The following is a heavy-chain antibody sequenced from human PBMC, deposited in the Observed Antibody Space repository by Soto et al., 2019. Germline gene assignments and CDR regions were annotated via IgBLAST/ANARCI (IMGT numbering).Heavy chain of an antibody. V-gene: IGHV3-30*03. Sequence: VGSLRLSCAASGFTFSSYGMHWVRQAPGKGLEWVAVISYDGSNKYYADSVKGRFTISRDNSKNTLYLQMNSLRAEDTAVYYCATEGIVVVVAATRQPNDYWGQGTLVTVSS. CDR3: ATEGIVVVVAATRQPNDY. CDR1: GFTFSSYG. J-gene: IGHJ4*02. D-gene: IGHD2-15*01. CDR2: ISYDGSNK.